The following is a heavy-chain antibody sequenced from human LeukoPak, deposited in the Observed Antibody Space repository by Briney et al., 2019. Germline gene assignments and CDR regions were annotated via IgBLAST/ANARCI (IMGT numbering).Heavy chain of an antibody. CDR1: GYTFTGYY. CDR3: ARGVLRDYGDLLVAFDI. Sequence: AASVKVSCKASGYTFTGYYMHWVRQASGQGLEWMGWINPNSGGTNYAQKFQGRVTMTRDTSISTAYMELSRLRSDDTAVYYCARGVLRDYGDLLVAFDIWGQGTMVTVSS. J-gene: IGHJ3*02. CDR2: INPNSGGT. D-gene: IGHD4-17*01. V-gene: IGHV1-2*02.